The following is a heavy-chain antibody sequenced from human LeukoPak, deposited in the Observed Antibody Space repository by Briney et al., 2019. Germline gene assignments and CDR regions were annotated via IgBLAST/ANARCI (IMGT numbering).Heavy chain of an antibody. Sequence: GGSLKISFKGSGYSFTSYWISWVRPMPGKGLGWMGRIDPSDSYTNYSPSFQGHVTISADKSISTAYLQWSSLKASDTAMYYCARHLNHYGSGSYGYYYGMDVWGKGTTVTVSS. CDR3: ARHLNHYGSGSYGYYYGMDV. J-gene: IGHJ6*04. CDR1: GYSFTSYW. V-gene: IGHV5-10-1*01. CDR2: IDPSDSYT. D-gene: IGHD3-10*01.